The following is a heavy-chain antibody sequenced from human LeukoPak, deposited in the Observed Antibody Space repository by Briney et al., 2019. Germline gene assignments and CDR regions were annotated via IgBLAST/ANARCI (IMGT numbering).Heavy chain of an antibody. J-gene: IGHJ4*02. Sequence: GGSLRLSCAASGFTFSSYDMHWVRQAPGKGLEWVTIIWFDGSNEYYADSVKGRFTISRDNSKNTLYLQMNSLRAEDTAVYYCARDDGDATGPPLTYWGQGTLVTVSS. CDR3: ARDDGDATGPPLTY. V-gene: IGHV3-33*01. CDR1: GFTFSSYD. CDR2: IWFDGSNE. D-gene: IGHD2-15*01.